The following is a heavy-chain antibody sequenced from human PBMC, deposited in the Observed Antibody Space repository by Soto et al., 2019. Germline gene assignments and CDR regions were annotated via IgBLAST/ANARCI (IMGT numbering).Heavy chain of an antibody. V-gene: IGHV3-23*01. Sequence: VQLLESGGGLVQPGGSLRLSCAASGFLSSNYAMGWVRQAPGTGLEWVSAISDSGVNTYYADSVKGRFTISRDNSKNALYLEMKSLRAGDTAVYYCIKEARGHRYASLWGQGTPVTVSS. CDR3: IKEARGHRYASL. D-gene: IGHD2-8*01. CDR1: GFLSSNYA. CDR2: ISDSGVNT. J-gene: IGHJ4*02.